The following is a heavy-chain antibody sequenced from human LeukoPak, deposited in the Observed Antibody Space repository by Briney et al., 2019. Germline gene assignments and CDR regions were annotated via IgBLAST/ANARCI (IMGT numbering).Heavy chain of an antibody. V-gene: IGHV3-23*01. D-gene: IGHD6-13*01. Sequence: GGSLRLSCAASGFTFSSYAMRWGRQAPGKGLEWGSDISGSGGSTYYADSVKGRFTLSRDNSKNTLYLQMNSLRAEDTAVYYCAKEAAGTFDNAFDIWGQGTMVTVSS. J-gene: IGHJ3*02. CDR2: ISGSGGST. CDR1: GFTFSSYA. CDR3: AKEAAGTFDNAFDI.